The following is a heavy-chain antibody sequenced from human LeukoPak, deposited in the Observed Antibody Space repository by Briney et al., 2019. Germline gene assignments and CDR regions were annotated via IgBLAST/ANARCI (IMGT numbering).Heavy chain of an antibody. CDR2: IYHSGST. CDR3: ATSTVMNHYCFDY. J-gene: IGHJ4*02. V-gene: IGHV4-4*02. D-gene: IGHD1-14*01. Sequence: PSETLSLTYAVSGGSMSSTKWWSWVRQPPGKGLEWIGEIYHSGSTNYNPSLKSRITISVDKSKNQVSLNLTSVTAADTAVYYCATSTVMNHYCFDYWGQGTLVTVSS. CDR1: GGSMSSTKW.